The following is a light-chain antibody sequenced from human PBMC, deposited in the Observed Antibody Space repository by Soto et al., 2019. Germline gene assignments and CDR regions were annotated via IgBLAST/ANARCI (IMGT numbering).Light chain of an antibody. CDR1: QGITSW. V-gene: IGKV1-12*01. J-gene: IGKJ1*01. Sequence: DVEMAQSPSSLCASVGDILPLTCRASQGITSWLDWYQQKPGKAPKLLIYAASTLQTGVPSRFRGSGLGTDFTLTISSLQPEDSETYFCLQDYTYPWTFGQGTKVDIK. CDR2: AAS. CDR3: LQDYTYPWT.